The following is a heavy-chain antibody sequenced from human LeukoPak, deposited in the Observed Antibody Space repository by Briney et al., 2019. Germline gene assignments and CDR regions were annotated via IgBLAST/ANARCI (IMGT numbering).Heavy chain of an antibody. D-gene: IGHD6-19*01. V-gene: IGHV3-64*01. CDR1: GFTFSVYA. J-gene: IGHJ4*02. CDR3: ARRAPGYNSGWVEY. CDR2: ISSNGGST. Sequence: PGGSLRLSCAASGFTFSVYAMHWVRQAPGKGLEYVSAISSNGGSTFYANSVKGRFIISRDNSKNTLYLQMGSLRAEDTAVYYCARRAPGYNSGWVEYWGQGTLVTVSS.